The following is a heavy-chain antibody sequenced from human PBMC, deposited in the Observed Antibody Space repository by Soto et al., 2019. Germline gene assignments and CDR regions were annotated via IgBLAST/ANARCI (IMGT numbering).Heavy chain of an antibody. J-gene: IGHJ4*02. D-gene: IGHD6-13*01. CDR3: ARLIWYGYYFDY. CDR2: IYYSGST. V-gene: IGHV4-39*01. CDR1: GGPISSSSYY. Sequence: SETLSLTCTVSGGPISSSSYYWGWIRQPPGKGLEWIGSIYYSGSTYYNPSLKSRVTISADTSKNQFSLKLSSVTAADTAVYYCARLIWYGYYFDYWGQGTLVTVSS.